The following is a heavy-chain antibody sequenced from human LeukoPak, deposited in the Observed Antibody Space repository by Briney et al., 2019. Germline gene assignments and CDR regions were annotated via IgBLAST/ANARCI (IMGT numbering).Heavy chain of an antibody. D-gene: IGHD2-8*01. CDR2: IYYSGST. Sequence: SETLSLTCTVSGGSISSYYWSWIRQPPGEGLEWIGYIYYSGSTNYNPSLKSRVTISVDTSKNQFSLKLSSVTAADTAVYYCARINCTNGVCYVDYWGQGTLVTVSS. V-gene: IGHV4-59*01. CDR1: GGSISSYY. CDR3: ARINCTNGVCYVDY. J-gene: IGHJ4*02.